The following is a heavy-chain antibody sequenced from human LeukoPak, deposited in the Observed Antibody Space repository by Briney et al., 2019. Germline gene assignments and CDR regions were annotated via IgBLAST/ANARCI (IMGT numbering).Heavy chain of an antibody. V-gene: IGHV4-38-2*01. D-gene: IGHD3-10*02. CDR3: YITLFPLKYFQH. CDR1: GYSISSGYY. Sequence: SETLSLTCAVSGYSISSGYYWGWIRPPPGKGLEWIGSIYHSGSTYYNPSLKSRVTISVDTSKNQFSLKLSSVTAADTAVYYCYITLFPLKYFQHGGQGPRVPVP. J-gene: IGHJ1*01. CDR2: IYHSGST.